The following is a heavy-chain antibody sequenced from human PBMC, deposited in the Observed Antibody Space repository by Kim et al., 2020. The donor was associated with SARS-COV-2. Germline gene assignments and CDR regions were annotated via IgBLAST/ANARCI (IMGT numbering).Heavy chain of an antibody. J-gene: IGHJ4*02. D-gene: IGHD6-19*01. CDR3: ARGSGWAFDY. Sequence: ASVKVSCKASGYTFINYVMHWVRQAPGQRLEWMGLISIGNDNTKYSQKFQGRVTITRDTSASTAYMELTSLRSEDTAIYYFARGSGWAFDYWGQGTLVPV. CDR2: ISIGNDNT. CDR1: GYTFINYV. V-gene: IGHV1-3*04.